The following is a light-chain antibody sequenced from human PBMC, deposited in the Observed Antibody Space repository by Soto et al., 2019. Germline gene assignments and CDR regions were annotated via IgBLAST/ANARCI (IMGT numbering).Light chain of an antibody. V-gene: IGKV3-15*01. Sequence: EIVMTQSPATLSVSPGERATLSCRASQSVSSNLAWYQQKPGQAPRLLIYGASTRATGIPARFSGSGSGTEFTLTISSLQSEDFAVYFCHQYNDWPLTFGGGTKMEIK. CDR3: HQYNDWPLT. CDR1: QSVSSN. CDR2: GAS. J-gene: IGKJ4*01.